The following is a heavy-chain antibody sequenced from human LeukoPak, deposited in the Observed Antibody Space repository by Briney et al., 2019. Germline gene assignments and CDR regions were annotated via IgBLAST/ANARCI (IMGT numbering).Heavy chain of an antibody. D-gene: IGHD4-17*01. CDR1: GYTFTSYG. V-gene: IGHV1-18*04. CDR3: ATQVTTVSEKVNFRNWGYGMDV. J-gene: IGHJ6*02. Sequence: ASVKVSCKASGYTFTSYGISWVRQAPGQGLEWMGWISAYNGNTNYAQKLQGRVTMTTDTSTSTAYMELRSLRSEDTAVYYCATQVTTVSEKVNFRNWGYGMDVWGQGTTVTVSS. CDR2: ISAYNGNT.